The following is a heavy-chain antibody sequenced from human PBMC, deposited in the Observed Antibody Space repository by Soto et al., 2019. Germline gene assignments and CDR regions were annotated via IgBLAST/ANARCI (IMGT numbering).Heavy chain of an antibody. J-gene: IGHJ5*02. CDR1: GGSISSGDYY. CDR3: ARAGRFLEWLLRAWFDP. D-gene: IGHD3-3*01. V-gene: IGHV4-30-4*01. Sequence: SETLSLTCTVSGGSISSGDYYWSWIRQPPGKGLEWIGYIYYSGSTYYNPSLKSRVTISVDTSKNQFSLKLSSVTAADTAVYYCARAGRFLEWLLRAWFDPWGQGTLVTVSS. CDR2: IYYSGST.